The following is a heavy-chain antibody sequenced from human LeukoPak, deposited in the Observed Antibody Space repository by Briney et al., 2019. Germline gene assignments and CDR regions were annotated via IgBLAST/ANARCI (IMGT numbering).Heavy chain of an antibody. CDR2: IYYRGST. V-gene: IGHV4-39*07. CDR1: GGSISSSSYY. D-gene: IGHD2-15*01. Sequence: SETLSLTCTVSGGSISSSSYYWGWIRQPPGKGLECIGSIYYRGSTYYNPSLKSRVTISVDTSKNQFSLKLSSVTAADTAVYYCAREAHCSGGSCYYADYWGQGNLVTVSS. CDR3: AREAHCSGGSCYYADY. J-gene: IGHJ4*02.